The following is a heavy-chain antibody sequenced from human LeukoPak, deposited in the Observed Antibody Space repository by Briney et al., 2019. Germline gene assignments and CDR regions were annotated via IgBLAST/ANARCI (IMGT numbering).Heavy chain of an antibody. J-gene: IGHJ1*01. CDR2: ISGSGGST. CDR3: AKDKIIAAADPAEYFQH. V-gene: IGHV3-23*01. Sequence: GSLRLSCAASGFTFSSYAMSWVRQAPGKGLEWVSAISGSGGSTYYADSVKGRFTISRDNSKNTLYLQMNSLRAEDTAVYYCAKDKIIAAADPAEYFQHWGQGTLVTVSS. D-gene: IGHD6-13*01. CDR1: GFTFSSYA.